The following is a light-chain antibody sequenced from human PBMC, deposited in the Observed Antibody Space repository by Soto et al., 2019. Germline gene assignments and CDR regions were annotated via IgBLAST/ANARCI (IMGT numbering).Light chain of an antibody. V-gene: IGKV1-39*01. J-gene: IGKJ3*01. Sequence: VTITFRSSQSISNNLNWYQKKPGEAPKLLIFAASTLQSGVPSRFSGSGSGTEFTLTISSLKPDDFATYCCQQYKTYWDFGPGTKVDI. CDR2: AAS. CDR3: QQYKTYWD. CDR1: QSISNN.